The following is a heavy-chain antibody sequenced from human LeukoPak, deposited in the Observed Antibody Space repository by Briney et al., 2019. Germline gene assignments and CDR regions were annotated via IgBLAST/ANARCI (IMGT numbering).Heavy chain of an antibody. J-gene: IGHJ4*02. CDR1: GGSITSSTYY. CDR3: EKGGYSSGCYDHFDY. CDR2: INYGEFT. V-gene: IGHV4-39*01. D-gene: IGHD6-19*01. Sequence: SETLSLTCTVSGGSITSSTYYWVWIRQPPGKGLEWIGSINYGEFTYYSASLKSRVTMSVDTSKNQFSLNLSSVTAADTAVYYCEKGGYSSGCYDHFDYWGQGTLVTVSS.